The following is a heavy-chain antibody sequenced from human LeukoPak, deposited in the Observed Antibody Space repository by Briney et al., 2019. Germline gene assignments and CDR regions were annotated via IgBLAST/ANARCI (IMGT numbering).Heavy chain of an antibody. D-gene: IGHD5/OR15-5a*01. J-gene: IGHJ4*02. CDR3: ARDWLSTGNDY. CDR2: INPNSGGT. CDR1: GYTFTGYY. Sequence: GASVKVSCKASGYTFTGYYMHWVRQAPEQGLEWMGWINPNSGGTNYAQKFQGRVTMTRDTSISTVYMELSSLRSEDTAVYYCARDWLSTGNDYWGQGTLVTVSS. V-gene: IGHV1-2*02.